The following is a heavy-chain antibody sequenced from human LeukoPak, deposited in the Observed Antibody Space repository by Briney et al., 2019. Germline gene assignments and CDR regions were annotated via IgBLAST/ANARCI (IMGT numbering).Heavy chain of an antibody. CDR3: ASADSGRNSFAP. CDR2: MNQDGSAI. D-gene: IGHD6-19*01. Sequence: GGSLRLSCAASGFTFSTYWMSWARLAPGKGLEWVAKMNQDGSAISYVDSVKGRFTISRDNAKNSLYLQMNSLRAEDTAVYYCASADSGRNSFAPWGQGTLVIVSS. CDR1: GFTFSTYW. J-gene: IGHJ5*02. V-gene: IGHV3-7*01.